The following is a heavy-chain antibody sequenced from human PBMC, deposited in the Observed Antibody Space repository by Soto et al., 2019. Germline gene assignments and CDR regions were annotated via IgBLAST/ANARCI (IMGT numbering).Heavy chain of an antibody. Sequence: QVQLVQSGAEVKKPGSSVKVSCKASGGTFSSYTISWVRQAPGQGLEWMGRIIPILGIANYAQKFQGRVTISADQSTSIDYTELSSLRSEDTAVYYCGRRRDFAEMATTYPPRRSPWGQGTLVTVSS. CDR1: GGTFSSYT. D-gene: IGHD5-12*01. J-gene: IGHJ5*02. CDR3: GRRRDFAEMATTYPPRRSP. V-gene: IGHV1-69*02. CDR2: IIPILGIA.